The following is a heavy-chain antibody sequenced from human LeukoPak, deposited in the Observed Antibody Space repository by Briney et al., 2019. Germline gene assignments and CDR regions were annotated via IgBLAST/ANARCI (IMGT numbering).Heavy chain of an antibody. CDR3: ARESPVAATGRSWFDS. V-gene: IGHV3-23*01. CDR1: GFTFSSYA. CDR2: ITGGGSTT. D-gene: IGHD6-13*01. Sequence: GGSLRLSCAASGFTFSSYAMSWVRQVPGKGLEWVSTITGGGSTTYYADSVKGRFTTSRDNSKNTLYLQMNSLRAEDTALYYCARESPVAATGRSWFDSWGQGTLVTVSS. J-gene: IGHJ5*01.